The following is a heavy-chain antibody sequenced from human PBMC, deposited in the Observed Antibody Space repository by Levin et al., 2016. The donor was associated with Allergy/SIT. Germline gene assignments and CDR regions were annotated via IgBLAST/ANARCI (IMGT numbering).Heavy chain of an antibody. V-gene: IGHV3-21*01. D-gene: IGHD2-2*01. CDR3: ARSRYCSSTSCYGYWFDP. CDR2: ISSSSSYI. J-gene: IGHJ5*02. Sequence: GGSLRLSCAASGFTFSSYSMNWVRQAPGKGLEWVSSISSSSSYIYYADSVKGRFTISRDNAKNSLYLQMNSLRAEDTAVYYCARSRYCSSTSCYGYWFDPWGQGTLVTVSS. CDR1: GFTFSSYS.